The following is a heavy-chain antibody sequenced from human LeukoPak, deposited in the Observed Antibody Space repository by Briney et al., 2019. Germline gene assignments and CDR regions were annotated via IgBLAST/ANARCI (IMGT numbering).Heavy chain of an antibody. D-gene: IGHD2-15*01. Sequence: SETLSLTCTVSGGSISSYYWSWIRQPPGKGLEWIGYIYYSGNSNYNPSLKSRVTVSADTSKNEFSLKLSSVTAADTAVYYCATRSTGVAATFDSWGQGALVTVSS. J-gene: IGHJ4*02. CDR3: ATRSTGVAATFDS. CDR2: IYYSGNS. CDR1: GGSISSYY. V-gene: IGHV4-59*01.